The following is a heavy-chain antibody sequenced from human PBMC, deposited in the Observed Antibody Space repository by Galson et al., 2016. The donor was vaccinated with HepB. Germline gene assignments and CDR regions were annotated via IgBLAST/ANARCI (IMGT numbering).Heavy chain of an antibody. CDR2: IFHSGKT. J-gene: IGHJ4*02. CDR1: GDSLRSGNW. Sequence: SETLSLTCAVSGDSLRSGNWWSWVRQPPGKGLQWVGEIFHSGKTSYNPSLNGRVTISVDKSKSQFFLKLTSVTAADAGIYFCREKISGRGGVDFWGQGTLVTVSS. D-gene: IGHD3-10*01. V-gene: IGHV4-4*02. CDR3: REKISGRGGVDF.